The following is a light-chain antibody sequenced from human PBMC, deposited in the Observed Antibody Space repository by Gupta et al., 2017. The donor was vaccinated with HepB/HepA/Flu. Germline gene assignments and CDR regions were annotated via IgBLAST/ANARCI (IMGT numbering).Light chain of an antibody. Sequence: QSALTQPASVSGSPGQSITISCTGTSSDVGTYNSVSWYQQHPGKAPKRMMCEVSNRPSGVSDRFSGSKSGNTASLPISGLQAEDEADYYCSSYTSTITVGVGGGTRLTVL. CDR3: SSYTSTITVG. V-gene: IGLV2-14*01. J-gene: IGLJ2*01. CDR2: EVS. CDR1: SSDVGTYNS.